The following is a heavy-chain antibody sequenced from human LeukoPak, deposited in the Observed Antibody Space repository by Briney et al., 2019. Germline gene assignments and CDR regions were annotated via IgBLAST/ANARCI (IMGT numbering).Heavy chain of an antibody. J-gene: IGHJ5*02. V-gene: IGHV3-23*01. CDR1: GFTFSSYA. CDR2: ISGSGVST. CDR3: AKDRHYYDSSGYMYNWFDP. D-gene: IGHD3-22*01. Sequence: GGSLRLSCAASGFTFSSYAMSWVRRAPGKGLEWVSGISGSGVSTYYSDSVKGRFTISRDNSKNTLYLQMNSLRAEDTAVYYCAKDRHYYDSSGYMYNWFDPWGQGTLVTVSS.